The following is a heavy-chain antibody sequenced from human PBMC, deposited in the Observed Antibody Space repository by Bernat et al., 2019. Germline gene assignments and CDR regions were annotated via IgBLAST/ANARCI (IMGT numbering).Heavy chain of an antibody. V-gene: IGHV3-30*18. CDR3: AKDSCPYDSSGYSLGY. CDR2: ISYDGSNK. D-gene: IGHD3-22*01. Sequence: QVQLVESGGGVVQPGRSLRLSCAASGFTFSSYGMHWVRQAPGKGLEWVAVISYDGSNKYYADSVKGRFTISRDNSKNTLYLQMNSLRAEDTAVYYCAKDSCPYDSSGYSLGYWGQGTLVTVSS. CDR1: GFTFSSYG. J-gene: IGHJ4*02.